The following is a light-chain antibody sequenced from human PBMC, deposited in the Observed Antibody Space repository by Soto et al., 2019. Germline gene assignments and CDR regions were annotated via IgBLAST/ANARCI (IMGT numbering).Light chain of an antibody. J-gene: IGKJ5*01. CDR2: DAS. CDR1: QSVSSY. CDR3: QQRSNWPSIT. Sequence: EIVLTQSPATLSFSPGERATLSCMASQSVSSYLAWYQQKPGQAPRLLIDDASNRATGIPARFSGSGSGTDFTLTINSLETQDSAVYYCQQRSNWPSITFGQGTRLEIK. V-gene: IGKV3-11*01.